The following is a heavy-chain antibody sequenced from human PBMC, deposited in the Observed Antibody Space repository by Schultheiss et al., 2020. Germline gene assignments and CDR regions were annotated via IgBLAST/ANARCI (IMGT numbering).Heavy chain of an antibody. D-gene: IGHD6-19*01. CDR1: GFTFSSYA. CDR3: ARVLKDIAVAGTGPTYYYYMDV. J-gene: IGHJ6*03. Sequence: GESLKISCAASGFTFSSYAMHWVRQAPGKGLEWVAVIWYDGSNKYYADSVKGRFTISRENAKNSLYLQMNSLRAGDTAVYYCARVLKDIAVAGTGPTYYYYMDVWGKGTTVTVSS. CDR2: IWYDGSNK. V-gene: IGHV3-33*08.